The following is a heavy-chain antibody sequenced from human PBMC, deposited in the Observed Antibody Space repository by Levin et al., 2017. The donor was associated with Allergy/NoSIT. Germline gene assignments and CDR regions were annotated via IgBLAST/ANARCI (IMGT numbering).Heavy chain of an antibody. CDR2: IWYDGSNK. CDR1: GFTFSSYG. CDR3: ARDHAPNTYYDFWSPIRGMDV. V-gene: IGHV3-33*01. D-gene: IGHD3-3*01. J-gene: IGHJ6*02. Sequence: GGSLRLSCAASGFTFSSYGMHWVRQAPGKGLEWVAVIWYDGSNKYYADSVKGRFTISRDNSKNTLYLQMNSLRAEDTAVYYCARDHAPNTYYDFWSPIRGMDVWGQGTTVTVSS.